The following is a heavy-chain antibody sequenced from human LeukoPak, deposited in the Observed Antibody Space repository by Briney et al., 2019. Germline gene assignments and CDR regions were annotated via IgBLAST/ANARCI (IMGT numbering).Heavy chain of an antibody. CDR3: ASVRGYSSGWYASGFDP. J-gene: IGHJ5*02. CDR2: IYYSGST. D-gene: IGHD6-19*01. CDR1: GGSISSYY. V-gene: IGHV4-39*07. Sequence: PSETLSLTCTVSGGSISSYYWGWIRQPPGKGPEWIGSIYYSGSTNYNPSLKSRVTMSLDTSKNQFSLKLSSVTAADTAVYYCASVRGYSSGWYASGFDPWGQGTLVTVSS.